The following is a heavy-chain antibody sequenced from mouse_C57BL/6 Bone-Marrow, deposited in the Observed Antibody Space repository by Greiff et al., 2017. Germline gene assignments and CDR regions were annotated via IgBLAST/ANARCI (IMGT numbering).Heavy chain of an antibody. CDR3: ADGSSYPWFAY. Sequence: QVQLQQPGAELVRPGTSVKLSCKASGYTFTSYWMHWVKQRPGQGLEWIGVIDPSDSYTNYNQKFKGKATLTVDTSSSTAYMQLSSLTSADSAVYYCADGSSYPWFAYWGQGTLVTVSA. J-gene: IGHJ3*01. V-gene: IGHV1-59*01. D-gene: IGHD1-1*01. CDR2: IDPSDSYT. CDR1: GYTFTSYW.